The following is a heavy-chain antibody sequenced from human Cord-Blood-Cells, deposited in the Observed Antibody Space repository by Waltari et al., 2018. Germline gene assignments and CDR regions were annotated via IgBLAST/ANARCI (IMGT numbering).Heavy chain of an antibody. CDR3: ASLYSGSYYYFDY. D-gene: IGHD1-26*01. CDR1: GGTFSSYA. V-gene: IGHV1-69*01. Sequence: QVQLVQSGAEVKKPGSSVKVSCKASGGTFSSYAIRWVRQAPGTGLEWMGGIIPIFGTATYAQKFQGRVTITADESTSTAYMELSSLRSEDTAVYYCASLYSGSYYYFDYWGQGTLVTVSS. J-gene: IGHJ4*02. CDR2: IIPIFGTA.